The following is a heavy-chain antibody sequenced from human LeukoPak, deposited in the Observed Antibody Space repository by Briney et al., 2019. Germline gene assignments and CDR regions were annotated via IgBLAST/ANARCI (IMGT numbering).Heavy chain of an antibody. CDR3: AHQRTVPGYFRPFEH. CDR1: GFSLTTSGMG. J-gene: IGHJ4*02. D-gene: IGHD3-9*01. CDR2: VYWNDNK. Sequence: SGPTLVNPTQTLTLTCTLSGFSLTTSGMGVGWVRQPPGKALEWLGMVYWNDNKFYNPSLRSRLTITKDTSKNQVFLTLTHMDPVDTATFYCAHQRTVPGYFRPFEHWGQGVLVTVSS. V-gene: IGHV2-5*01.